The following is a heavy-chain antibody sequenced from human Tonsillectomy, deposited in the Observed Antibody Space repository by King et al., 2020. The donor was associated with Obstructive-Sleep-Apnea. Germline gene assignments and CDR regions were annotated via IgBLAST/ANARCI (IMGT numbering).Heavy chain of an antibody. CDR3: ASPRAIGGFDY. Sequence: DVQLVESGGGLGQPGGSLRLSCAASGFTFTSYWRSGGRQAPGKVLDWVANIKQDEIDKYYVDSVKGRFTISRDNSKNSLYLQMNSLRAEDTAVYYCASPRAIGGFDYWGQGTLVTVSS. CDR1: GFTFTSYW. D-gene: IGHD3-10*01. V-gene: IGHV3-7*03. J-gene: IGHJ4*02. CDR2: IKQDEIDK.